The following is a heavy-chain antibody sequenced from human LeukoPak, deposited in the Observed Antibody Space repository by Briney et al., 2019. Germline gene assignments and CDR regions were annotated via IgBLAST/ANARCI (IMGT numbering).Heavy chain of an antibody. CDR2: IIPIFGTA. CDR1: GGTFSSYA. D-gene: IGHD3-22*01. CDR3: AKDCRRYYYDSSGCFDY. V-gene: IGHV1-69*05. Sequence: ASVKVSCKASGGTFSSYAISWVRQAPGQGLEWMGGIIPIFGTANYAQKFQGRVTITTDESTSTAYMELSSLRSEDTAVYYCAKDCRRYYYDSSGCFDYWGQGTLVTVSS. J-gene: IGHJ4*02.